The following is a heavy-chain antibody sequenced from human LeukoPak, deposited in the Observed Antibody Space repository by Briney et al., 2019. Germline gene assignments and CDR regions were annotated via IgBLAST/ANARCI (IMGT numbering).Heavy chain of an antibody. CDR1: GFIFSDYA. D-gene: IGHD3-10*02. CDR3: AELGITMIGGV. J-gene: IGHJ6*04. V-gene: IGHV3-48*03. Sequence: GGSLRLSCAASGFIFSDYAMNWVRQAPGKGLEWVSYISSSGSTIYYADSVKGRFTISRDNAKNSLYLQMNSLRAEDTAVYYCAELGITMIGGVWGKGTTVTISS. CDR2: ISSSGSTI.